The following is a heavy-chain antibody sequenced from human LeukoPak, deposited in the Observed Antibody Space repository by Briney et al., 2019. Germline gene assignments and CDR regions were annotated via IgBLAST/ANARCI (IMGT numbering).Heavy chain of an antibody. J-gene: IGHJ5*02. CDR2: IIPIFGIA. Sequence: ASVKVSCKASGGTFSSYAISWVRQAPGQGLEWMGRIIPIFGIANYAQKFQGRVTITADKSTSTAYMELSSLRSEETAVYYCARDPGLSITMVRGGWFDPWGQGTLVTVSS. CDR1: GGTFSSYA. CDR3: ARDPGLSITMVRGGWFDP. V-gene: IGHV1-69*04. D-gene: IGHD3-10*01.